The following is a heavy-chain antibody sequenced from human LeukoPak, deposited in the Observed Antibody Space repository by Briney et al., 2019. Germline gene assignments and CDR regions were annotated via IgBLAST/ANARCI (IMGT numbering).Heavy chain of an antibody. Sequence: ASVKVSCKAFGYTFTSNYMHWGRQAPGQGPEWMGVISPSGGSTTYAQKFQGRVTLTRDMSTSTDYLELSSLRSEDTAVYYCARDTSVRDEAWWFNPWGQGTLVTVPS. V-gene: IGHV1-46*01. CDR1: GYTFTSNY. CDR3: ARDTSVRDEAWWFNP. CDR2: ISPSGGST. D-gene: IGHD4-17*01. J-gene: IGHJ5*02.